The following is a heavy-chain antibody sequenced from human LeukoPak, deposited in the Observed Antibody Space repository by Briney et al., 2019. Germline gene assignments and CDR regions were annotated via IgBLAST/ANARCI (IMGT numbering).Heavy chain of an antibody. V-gene: IGHV1-18*01. J-gene: IGHJ3*02. Sequence: GASVRLSCEASSYTFPYYAMSWVRQAPGQGPEWIVWISAYNGNTNYAQKFQGRVTMTRDTSTSTAYMDLRSLRSDDTAVYYCAREANYDDTPDAFDIWGQGTMVTVSS. CDR1: SYTFPYYA. CDR2: ISAYNGNT. D-gene: IGHD3-22*01. CDR3: AREANYDDTPDAFDI.